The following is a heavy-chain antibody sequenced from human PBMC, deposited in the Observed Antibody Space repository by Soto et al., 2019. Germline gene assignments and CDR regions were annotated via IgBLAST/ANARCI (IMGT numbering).Heavy chain of an antibody. CDR1: GFTFSSYG. Sequence: GGSLRLSCAASGFTFSSYGMHWVRQAPGKGLEWVAVISYDGSNKYYADSVKGRFTISRDNSKNTLYLQMNSLRAEDTAVYYGAKDLVDIVATMGLGYGMDVWGQGTTVTVSS. J-gene: IGHJ6*02. CDR2: ISYDGSNK. D-gene: IGHD5-12*01. V-gene: IGHV3-30*18. CDR3: AKDLVDIVATMGLGYGMDV.